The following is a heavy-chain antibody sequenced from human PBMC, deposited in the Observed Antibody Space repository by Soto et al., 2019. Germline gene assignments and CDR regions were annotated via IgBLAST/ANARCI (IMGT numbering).Heavy chain of an antibody. J-gene: IGHJ5*02. Sequence: QITLKESGPTLVKPTQTLTLTCTFSGFSLSTSGVGVGWIRQPPGKALEWLALIYWDDDKRYSPSLKSRLTITKDTSKTQVVLTMTNMDPVDTATYYCAHRLGGSKRGWFDPWGQGTLVTVSS. CDR2: IYWDDDK. D-gene: IGHD1-26*01. V-gene: IGHV2-5*02. CDR1: GFSLSTSGVG. CDR3: AHRLGGSKRGWFDP.